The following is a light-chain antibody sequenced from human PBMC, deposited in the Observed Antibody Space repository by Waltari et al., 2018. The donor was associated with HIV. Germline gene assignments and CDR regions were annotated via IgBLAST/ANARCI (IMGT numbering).Light chain of an antibody. CDR2: GAS. CDR3: LHDFNLPGA. Sequence: EVVMTQSPATLSVSPGERATLSSRASQGVSINLAWHQQKPGQAPRLLIYGASTRATGIPARFSGSGAGTEFTLTISSLQPEDFASYYCLHDFNLPGAFGQGTRVEIK. J-gene: IGKJ1*01. V-gene: IGKV3-15*01. CDR1: QGVSIN.